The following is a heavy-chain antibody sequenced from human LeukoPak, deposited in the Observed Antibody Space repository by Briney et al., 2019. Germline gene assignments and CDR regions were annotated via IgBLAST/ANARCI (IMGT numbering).Heavy chain of an antibody. CDR1: GISLSNYA. V-gene: IGHV3-23*01. Sequence: PGGSLRLSCVVSGISLSNYAMTWVRQAPGKGLEWVSYISERGGSTTYADSVKGRFTISRDPSLNTLYLQMSNLRAEDTAVYFCAKRGVVIRGLLVIGYHQEAYHYDFWGQGVLVTVSS. J-gene: IGHJ4*02. CDR3: AKRGVVIRGLLVIGYHQEAYHYDF. D-gene: IGHD3-10*01. CDR2: ISERGGST.